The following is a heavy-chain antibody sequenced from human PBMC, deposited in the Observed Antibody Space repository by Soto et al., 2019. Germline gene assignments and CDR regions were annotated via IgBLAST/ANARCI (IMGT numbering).Heavy chain of an antibody. CDR3: VRTSGGEYYDSRQYYHSY. CDR1: GYKFIDYW. CDR2: IYPGDFDI. D-gene: IGHD3-22*01. J-gene: IGHJ4*02. V-gene: IGHV5-51*01. Sequence: GESLKISCNGSGYKFIDYWIGWVRQVPGKGLEWVGSIYPGDFDIKYRPSFQGQVTISADKSTTTAYLQWNSLQASDTAMYYCVRTSGGEYYDSRQYYHSYWGQGTLVTVSS.